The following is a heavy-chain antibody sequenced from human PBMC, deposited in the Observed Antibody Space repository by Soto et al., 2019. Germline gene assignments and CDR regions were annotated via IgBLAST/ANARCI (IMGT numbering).Heavy chain of an antibody. J-gene: IGHJ5*02. D-gene: IGHD3-22*01. CDR2: ISGSGGST. Sequence: GGSLRLSCAASGFTFSSYAMSWVRQAPGKGLEWVSAISGSGGSTYYADSVKGRFTISRDNSKNTLYLQMNSLRAEDTAVYYCAKDRGIVVVSLTLFPWGQGTLVTVSS. V-gene: IGHV3-23*01. CDR1: GFTFSSYA. CDR3: AKDRGIVVVSLTLFP.